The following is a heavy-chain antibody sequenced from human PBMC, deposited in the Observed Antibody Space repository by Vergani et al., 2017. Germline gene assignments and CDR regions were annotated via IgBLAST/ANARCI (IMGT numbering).Heavy chain of an antibody. CDR3: ARARDYGDYEPFDY. CDR2: IYHSGST. V-gene: IGHV4-38-2*02. Sequence: QLQLQESGPGLVKPSETLSLTCTVSGYSISSGYYWGWIRQPPGKGLEWIGSIYHSGSTYYNPSLKSRVTISVDTSKNQFSLKLSSVTAADTAVYYCARARDYGDYEPFDYWGQGTLVTVSS. CDR1: GYSISSGYY. D-gene: IGHD4-17*01. J-gene: IGHJ4*02.